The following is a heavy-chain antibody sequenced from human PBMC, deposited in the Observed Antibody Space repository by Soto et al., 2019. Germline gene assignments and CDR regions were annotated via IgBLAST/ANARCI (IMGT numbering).Heavy chain of an antibody. J-gene: IGHJ4*02. V-gene: IGHV4-31*03. Sequence: LSLTCTVSGGSLSSGGHYWSWILQHPGKGLECIGHIYDSVNTYYSPSLRSRVTISADMSKNQFSLNLRSVTAADTAVYYCARVDPRGYFAILTDYWGQGTRVTVSS. CDR1: GGSLSSGGHY. CDR2: IYDSVNT. D-gene: IGHD3-9*01. CDR3: ARVDPRGYFAILTDY.